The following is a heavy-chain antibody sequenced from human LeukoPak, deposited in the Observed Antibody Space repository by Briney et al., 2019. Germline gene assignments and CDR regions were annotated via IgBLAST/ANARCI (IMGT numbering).Heavy chain of an antibody. J-gene: IGHJ4*02. CDR1: GYTFTSYG. CDR2: ISAYNGNT. V-gene: IGHV1-18*01. D-gene: IGHD6-19*01. CDR3: ARGVVYSSGWYSPPAYYFDY. Sequence: ASVKVSCKASGYTFTSYGISWVRQAPGQGLEWMGWISAYNGNTNYAQKLQGRVTMTTDTSTSTAYMELRSLRSDDTAVCYCARGVVYSSGWYSPPAYYFDYWGQGTLVTVSS.